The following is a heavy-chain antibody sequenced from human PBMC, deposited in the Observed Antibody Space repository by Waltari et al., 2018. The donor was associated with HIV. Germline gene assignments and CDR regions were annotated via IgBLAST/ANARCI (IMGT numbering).Heavy chain of an antibody. CDR1: GFTFSGST. CDR3: TRLVAAVAGTGY. J-gene: IGHJ4*02. V-gene: IGHV3-73*01. CDR2: SRTKANSDAT. D-gene: IGHD6-19*01. Sequence: EVQLVESGGGLVQPGGSLKLSCAASGFTFSGSTMHWVRQASGKGLGWVGRSRTKANSDATAYAASVKGRFIISRDDSKNTAYLQMNNLKTEDTAVYYCTRLVAAVAGTGYWGQGTLVTVSS.